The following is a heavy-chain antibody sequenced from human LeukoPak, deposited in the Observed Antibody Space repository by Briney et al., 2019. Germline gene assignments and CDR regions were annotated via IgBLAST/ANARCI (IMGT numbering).Heavy chain of an antibody. Sequence: PGASVKVSCKASGYVFSNYGISWVRQAPGQGLEWMGWISAYNGNTNYAQKFQGRVTVTTDTSTNTAYMALRSLRSGDTAVYYCARVYDSRGYAPDYWGQGTLLTVSS. CDR3: ARVYDSRGYAPDY. D-gene: IGHD3-22*01. CDR2: ISAYNGNT. J-gene: IGHJ4*02. CDR1: GYVFSNYG. V-gene: IGHV1-18*01.